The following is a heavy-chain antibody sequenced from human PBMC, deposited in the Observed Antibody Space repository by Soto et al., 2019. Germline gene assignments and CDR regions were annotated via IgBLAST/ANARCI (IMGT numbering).Heavy chain of an antibody. V-gene: IGHV1-69*01. D-gene: IGHD2-21*02. CDR3: ASTYCGGDCRRRAFDI. J-gene: IGHJ3*02. Sequence: QVQLVQSGAEVRKPGSSVQVSCKTSGGTFNYYAISWMRQAPGQGLEWMGGIIPIFGTPTYAQTFQGRVTITTPVSTDTTYMELSSLRSEDTALYYCASTYCGGDCRRRAFDIWGQGTMVTVSS. CDR1: GGTFNYYA. CDR2: IIPIFGTP.